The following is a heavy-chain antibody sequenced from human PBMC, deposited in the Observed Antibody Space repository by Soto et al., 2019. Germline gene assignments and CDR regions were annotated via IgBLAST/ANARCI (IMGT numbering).Heavy chain of an antibody. V-gene: IGHV3-30*18. CDR1: GFIFSRHG. J-gene: IGHJ6*02. D-gene: IGHD3-3*01. Sequence: QGQLVESGGGVVQPGTCLRLYCAASGFIFSRHGMHWVRQAPGKGLEWVAFTSYDGSNTYYADSVKGRFTISRDNPKNTLFLQMNSLRPNDTALYFCAKDRGSYDIWSGTQRYYAMDVWGQGATVTVSS. CDR2: TSYDGSNT. CDR3: AKDRGSYDIWSGTQRYYAMDV.